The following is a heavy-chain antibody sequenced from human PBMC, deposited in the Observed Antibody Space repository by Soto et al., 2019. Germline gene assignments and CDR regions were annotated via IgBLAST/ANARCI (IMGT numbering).Heavy chain of an antibody. CDR3: ARDLGTYYYDY. CDR1: GGSISNYY. CDR2: VYYNGGT. Sequence: SETLSLTCTVSGGSISNYYWIWIRQSPGKGLEWIAYVYYNGGTNYNHSLKSRVTISMDTSKNQFSLKLSSVTAADTAVYYCARDLGTYYYDYWGLGSLVTVSS. J-gene: IGHJ4*02. D-gene: IGHD7-27*01. V-gene: IGHV4-59*01.